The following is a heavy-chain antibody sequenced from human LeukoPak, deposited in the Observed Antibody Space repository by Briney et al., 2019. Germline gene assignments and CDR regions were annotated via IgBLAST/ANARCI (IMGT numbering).Heavy chain of an antibody. V-gene: IGHV4-4*07. CDR3: VGVRDSSGYYLDY. Sequence: SETLSLTCSVSGVSISAYYWSWIRQPAGKGLEWIGRIYPGESIYASENTNYNPSLKSRVSMSGDTSKNQVSLKLRSVTAADTAVYYCVGVRDSSGYYLDYWGQGTLVTVSS. D-gene: IGHD3-22*01. CDR1: GVSISAYY. CDR2: IYPGESIYASENT. J-gene: IGHJ4*02.